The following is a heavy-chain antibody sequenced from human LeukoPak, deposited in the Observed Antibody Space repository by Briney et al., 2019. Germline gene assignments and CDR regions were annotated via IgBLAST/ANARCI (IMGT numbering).Heavy chain of an antibody. CDR1: GGSISSYY. D-gene: IGHD3-10*01. CDR3: ARGGGSGSYYRYFDY. Sequence: SETLSLTCTVSGGSISSYYWSWIRQPAGKGLEWIGRIYTSGSTNYNPSLKSRVTMSVDTSKNQFSLKLSSVTAADTAVYYCARGGGSGSYYRYFDYWGQGTLVTVSS. CDR2: IYTSGST. V-gene: IGHV4-4*07. J-gene: IGHJ4*02.